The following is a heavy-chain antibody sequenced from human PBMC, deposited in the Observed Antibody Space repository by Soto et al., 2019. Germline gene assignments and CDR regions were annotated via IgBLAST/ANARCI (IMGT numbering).Heavy chain of an antibody. Sequence: QVQLQESGPGLVKPSETLSLTCTVSGGSITNYYWSWIRQPPGKGLEWIGYIYSSGITNYNPSLKSRVPISADTSKNQVSLKLTSVTAADTAVYYCARDHPHSYGIYYFDYWGQGTLVTVSS. CDR2: IYSSGIT. CDR1: GGSITNYY. CDR3: ARDHPHSYGIYYFDY. J-gene: IGHJ4*02. V-gene: IGHV4-59*01. D-gene: IGHD5-18*01.